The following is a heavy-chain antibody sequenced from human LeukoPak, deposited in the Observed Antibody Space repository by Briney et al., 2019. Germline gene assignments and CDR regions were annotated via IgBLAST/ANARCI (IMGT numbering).Heavy chain of an antibody. CDR1: RFTFSTYS. CDR3: ARDKAFDI. J-gene: IGHJ3*02. V-gene: IGHV3-48*02. CDR2: ISTGSSTK. Sequence: GGSLRLSCAASRFTFSTYSMNWVRQAPGKGLEWISYISTGSSTKYYADSVKGRFTISRDNVKNSLYLQMNSLRDEDTAVYFCARDKAFDIWGQGTMVTVSS.